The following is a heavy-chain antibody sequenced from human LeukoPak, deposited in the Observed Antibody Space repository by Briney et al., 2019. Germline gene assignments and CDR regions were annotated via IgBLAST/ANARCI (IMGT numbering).Heavy chain of an antibody. Sequence: PSETLSLTCTVSGGSISSYYWSWIRQPAGKGLEWIGRIYTSGSTNYNPSLKSRVTMSVDTSKNQFSLKLSSVTAADTAVYYCARAYYDFWSGYYSRGDAFDIWGQGTMVTVSS. J-gene: IGHJ3*02. CDR3: ARAYYDFWSGYYSRGDAFDI. CDR1: GGSISSYY. V-gene: IGHV4-4*07. CDR2: IYTSGST. D-gene: IGHD3-3*01.